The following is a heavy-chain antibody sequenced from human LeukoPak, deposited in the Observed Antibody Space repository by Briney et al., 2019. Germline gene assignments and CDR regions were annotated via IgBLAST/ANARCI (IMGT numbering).Heavy chain of an antibody. Sequence: GASVKVSCKASGYTFTSYDINWVRQATGQGLEWMGWMNPNSGNTGYAQKFQGRVTMTRNTSISTAYMELSSLRSEDTAVYYCARDLASSGYYWDWGQGTLVTVSS. CDR3: ARDLASSGYYWD. J-gene: IGHJ4*02. D-gene: IGHD3-22*01. CDR2: MNPNSGNT. V-gene: IGHV1-8*01. CDR1: GYTFTSYD.